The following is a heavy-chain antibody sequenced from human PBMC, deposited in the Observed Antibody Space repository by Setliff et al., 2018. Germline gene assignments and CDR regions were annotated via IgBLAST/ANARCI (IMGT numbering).Heavy chain of an antibody. V-gene: IGHV1-46*01. J-gene: IGHJ6*03. CDR1: GYTLSRHY. CDR2: INPGGGSA. CDR3: ARGGHIRYDYYYMDV. D-gene: IGHD5-18*01. Sequence: AASVKVSCKATGYTLSRHYMHWARQAPGQGLEWMGIINPGGGSASIVQKFQGRVTMTSDTSTSTVYMELSSLRSEDTALYYCARGGHIRYDYYYMDVWGKGTTVTVSS.